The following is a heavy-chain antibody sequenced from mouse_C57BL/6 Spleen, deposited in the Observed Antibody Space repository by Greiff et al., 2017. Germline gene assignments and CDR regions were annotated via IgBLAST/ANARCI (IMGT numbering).Heavy chain of an antibody. V-gene: IGHV1-26*01. Sequence: EVQLQQSGPELVKPGASVKISCKASGYTFTDYYMNWVKQSHGKSLEWIGDINPNNGGTSYNQKFKGKATLTVDKSSSTAYMELRSLTSEDSAVYYCARGEQLRIRDYYAMDYWGQGTSVTVSS. CDR2: INPNNGGT. J-gene: IGHJ4*01. D-gene: IGHD3-2*02. CDR1: GYTFTDYY. CDR3: ARGEQLRIRDYYAMDY.